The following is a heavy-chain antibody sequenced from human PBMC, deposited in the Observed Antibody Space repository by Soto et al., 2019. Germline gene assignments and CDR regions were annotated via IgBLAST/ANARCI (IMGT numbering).Heavy chain of an antibody. V-gene: IGHV3-7*05. Sequence: EVQLLESGGGLVQPGGSLRLSCEASGFNFGSYWMTWVRQAPGKGLEWVANIKTDGRNKSYLDSVRGRFTISRDNAKNSLYLQINSLRAEDTALYYFARDVSPGSSSLYHDAFDIWGQGTMVTVSS. CDR3: ARDVSPGSSSLYHDAFDI. CDR1: GFNFGSYW. J-gene: IGHJ3*02. CDR2: IKTDGRNK. D-gene: IGHD6-13*01.